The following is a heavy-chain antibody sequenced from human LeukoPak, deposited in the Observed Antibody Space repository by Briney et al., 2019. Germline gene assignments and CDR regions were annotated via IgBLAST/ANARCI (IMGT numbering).Heavy chain of an antibody. CDR1: GFTFDDYA. D-gene: IGHD6-13*01. Sequence: GGSLRLSCAVSGFTFDDYAMHWVRQAPGKGLEWVSAISGSDAFAYYTDSVKGRFTVSRDNSKNTLYLQMDSLTAEDAAVYYCAKSTSSWERVDYWGQGTLVTVSS. CDR3: AKSTSSWERVDY. CDR2: ISGSDAFA. V-gene: IGHV3-23*01. J-gene: IGHJ4*02.